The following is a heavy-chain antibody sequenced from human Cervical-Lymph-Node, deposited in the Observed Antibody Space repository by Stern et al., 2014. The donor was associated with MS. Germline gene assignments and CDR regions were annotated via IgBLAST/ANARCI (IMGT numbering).Heavy chain of an antibody. V-gene: IGHV3-30*03. CDR3: ARDYEDTSMLFDH. J-gene: IGHJ4*02. D-gene: IGHD2-8*01. CDR2: ISYDGNHK. CDR1: GFTFSSYG. Sequence: DQLVESGGAVVQPGRSLRLSCAASGFTFSSYGMHWVRQAPGKGLEWVTVISYDGNHKYYAASVKGRFTISRDNSKNTLHLQMNSVTPDDTAIYYCARDYEDTSMLFDHWGQGTLVTVSS.